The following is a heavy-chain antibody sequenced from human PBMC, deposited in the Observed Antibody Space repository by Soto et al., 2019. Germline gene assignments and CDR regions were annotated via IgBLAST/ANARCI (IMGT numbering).Heavy chain of an antibody. V-gene: IGHV1-58*01. CDR2: IVVGSGNT. Sequence: SVKVSCKASGFTFTSSAVQWVRQARGQRLEWIGWIVVGSGNTNYAQKFQERVTITRDESTSTAYMELSSLRSEDTAVYYCARAPILSGVTIYEHYFDSWGQGTLVTAPQ. CDR1: GFTFTSSA. J-gene: IGHJ4*02. CDR3: ARAPILSGVTIYEHYFDS. D-gene: IGHD3-3*01.